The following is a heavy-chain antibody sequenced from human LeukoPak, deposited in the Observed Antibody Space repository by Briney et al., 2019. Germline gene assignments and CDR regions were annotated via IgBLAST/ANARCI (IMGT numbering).Heavy chain of an antibody. CDR3: AKDFVAASGVFDAFDI. D-gene: IGHD3-10*01. V-gene: IGHV3-23*01. CDR1: TFIFGNYG. CDR2: VGGDGVDT. J-gene: IGHJ3*02. Sequence: PGGSLRLSCAASTFIFGNYGMNWVRQTPRKGLEWVSHVGGDGVDTYYADSVKGRFTISRDNSKSTLYLQMNSLRAEDTATYYCAKDFVAASGVFDAFDIWGQGTVVTVSS.